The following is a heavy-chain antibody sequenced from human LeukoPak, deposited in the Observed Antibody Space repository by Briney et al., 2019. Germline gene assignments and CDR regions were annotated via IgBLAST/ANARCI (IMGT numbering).Heavy chain of an antibody. CDR1: GYTFTNYA. J-gene: IGHJ3*02. CDR2: INAGNGNT. Sequence: GASVKVSCKASGYTFTNYAIHWVRQAPGQRLEWMGWINAGNGNTKYSQKFQGRVTFTRDTSASTAYMELSSLSSEDMAVYYCARHNDRTRGAFDIWGQGTMVTVSS. D-gene: IGHD1-1*01. V-gene: IGHV1-3*01. CDR3: ARHNDRTRGAFDI.